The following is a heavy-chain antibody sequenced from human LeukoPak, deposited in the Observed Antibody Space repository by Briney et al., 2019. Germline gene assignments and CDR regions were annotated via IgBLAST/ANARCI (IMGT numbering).Heavy chain of an antibody. D-gene: IGHD3-22*01. Sequence: PWGSLRLSCAASGFTLSCCGMHWVRQAPGKGLEWVAFIRYDGSNKYYAESVKGRFTISRDNSRDMLYLQMNSLRADDTAMYYCAKDGDDCIEQWGQGTLVTVSS. CDR1: GFTLSCCG. J-gene: IGHJ4*02. CDR2: IRYDGSNK. V-gene: IGHV3-30*02. CDR3: AKDGDDCIEQ.